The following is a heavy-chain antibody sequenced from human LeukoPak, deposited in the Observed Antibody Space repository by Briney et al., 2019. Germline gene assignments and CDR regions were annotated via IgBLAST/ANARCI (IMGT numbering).Heavy chain of an antibody. CDR2: INHSGST. CDR1: GGSFSGYY. V-gene: IGHV4-34*01. D-gene: IGHD3-3*01. J-gene: IGHJ6*02. CDR3: ARAPRRITIFGVVIIPPDYYYYGMDV. Sequence: SETLSLTCAVYGGSFSGYYWSWIRQPPGKGLEWIGEINHSGSTNYNPSLKSRVAISVDTSKNQFSLKLSSVTAADTAVYYCARAPRRITIFGVVIIPPDYYYYGMDVWGQGTTVTVSS.